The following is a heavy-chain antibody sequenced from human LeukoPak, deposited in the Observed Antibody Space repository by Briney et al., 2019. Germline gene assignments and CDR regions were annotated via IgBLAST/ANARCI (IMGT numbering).Heavy chain of an antibody. V-gene: IGHV1-2*02. CDR1: GFTFTGYY. Sequence: ASVKVSCKASGFTFTGYYIHWVRQAPGQGLEWMGWINPNRGGTKYAQKFQGRVTMTRDTSISTAYMELSRLRSDDTAVYYCARDNSVGDVAWWFDPWGQGTLVTVSS. D-gene: IGHD1-26*01. J-gene: IGHJ5*02. CDR2: INPNRGGT. CDR3: ARDNSVGDVAWWFDP.